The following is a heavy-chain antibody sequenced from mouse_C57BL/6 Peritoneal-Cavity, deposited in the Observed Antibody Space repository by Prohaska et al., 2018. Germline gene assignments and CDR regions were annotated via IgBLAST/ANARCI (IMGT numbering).Heavy chain of an antibody. D-gene: IGHD2-1*01. CDR2: INPGSGNT. V-gene: IGHV1-66*01. CDR1: GYSFTSYY. CDR3: SYGNYDWYFDV. Sequence: QVQLQQSGPELVKPGASVKISCKASGYSFTSYYIHWVKQRPGQGLEWIGWINPGSGNTKYNEKFKGKATLTADTSSSTAYMQLSSLTSEDSAVYYCSYGNYDWYFDVWGTGTTVTVSS. J-gene: IGHJ1*03.